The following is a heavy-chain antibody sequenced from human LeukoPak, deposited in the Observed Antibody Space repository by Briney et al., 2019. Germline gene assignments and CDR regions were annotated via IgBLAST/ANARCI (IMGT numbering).Heavy chain of an antibody. J-gene: IGHJ4*02. CDR3: ASLISIVGATN. CDR1: GFTFSSYS. D-gene: IGHD1-26*01. CDR2: ISSSSSTI. V-gene: IGHV3-48*01. Sequence: GGSLRLSCAASGFTFSSYSMNWVRQAPGKGLEWVSYISSSSSTIYYADSVKGRFTISRENAKTSLYLKMNSLRAEDTAVYYCASLISIVGATNWGQGTLVTVSS.